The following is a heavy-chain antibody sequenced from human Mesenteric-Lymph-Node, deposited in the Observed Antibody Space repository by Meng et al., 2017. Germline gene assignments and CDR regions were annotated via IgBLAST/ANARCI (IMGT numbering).Heavy chain of an antibody. J-gene: IGHJ3*02. V-gene: IGHV3-30-3*01. CDR3: AKEFTDSHDPFDT. CDR2: ISHNGAVI. Sequence: QVQLVESGGGVAQPGTSLRLSCAASGFTFSSFSVHWVRQAPGKGLEWVAVISHNGAVIHYADSVKGRFTISRDNSRRTLFLQMSSLRPEDTALYYCAKEFTDSHDPFDTWGQGTTVTVSS. CDR1: GFTFSSFS.